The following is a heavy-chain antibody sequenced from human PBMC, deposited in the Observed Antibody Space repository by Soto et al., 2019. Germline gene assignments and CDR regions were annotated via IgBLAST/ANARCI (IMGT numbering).Heavy chain of an antibody. D-gene: IGHD3-3*01. CDR1: GFTFSSYA. V-gene: IGHV3-64D*08. J-gene: IGHJ6*02. CDR2: ISSNGGST. Sequence: GGSLRLSCSASGFTFSSYAMHWVRQAPGKGLEYVSAISSNGGSTYYADSVKGRFTISRDNSKNTLYLQMSSLRAEDTAVCYCVNGPYDFWSGYYAVYGMDVWGQGTTVTVSS. CDR3: VNGPYDFWSGYYAVYGMDV.